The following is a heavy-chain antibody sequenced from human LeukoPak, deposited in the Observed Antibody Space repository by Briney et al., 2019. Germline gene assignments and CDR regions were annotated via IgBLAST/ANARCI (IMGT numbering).Heavy chain of an antibody. CDR1: GFRFSGHY. D-gene: IGHD1-26*01. J-gene: IGHJ4*02. Sequence: PGGSLRLSCAASGFRFSGHYMSWIRQAPGKGLEWISYITNSGDFVNYADSVKGRFTISRDNAKNSLYLQMNSLRAEDTAVYYCAREARATLDFWGQGTVVTVSS. CDR2: ITNSGDFV. CDR3: AREARATLDF. V-gene: IGHV3-11*01.